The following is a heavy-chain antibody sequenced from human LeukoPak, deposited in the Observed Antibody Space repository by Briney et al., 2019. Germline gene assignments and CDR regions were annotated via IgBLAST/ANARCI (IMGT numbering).Heavy chain of an antibody. CDR1: GDSVSTYY. J-gene: IGHJ4*02. CDR2: IYSSVST. CDR3: ARWGGSGTYRFDY. V-gene: IGHV4-4*07. D-gene: IGHD3-10*01. Sequence: SETLSLTCTVSGDSVSTYYWSWIRQPAGKGLEWIGRIYSSVSTNYNPSLKSRVTMSVDTSKNQFSLKLRSVTAADTAVYYCARWGGSGTYRFDYWGQGTLVTVSS.